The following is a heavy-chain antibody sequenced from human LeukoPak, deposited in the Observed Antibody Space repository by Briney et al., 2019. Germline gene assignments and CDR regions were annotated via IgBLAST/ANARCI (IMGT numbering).Heavy chain of an antibody. CDR1: GYSISSSNW. CDR3: ARTGGAAAGIFDY. Sequence: PSDTLSLTCAVSGYSISSSNWGGWIRQPPGKGLEWIGYIYYSGSTYYNPSLKSRVTMSVDTSKNQFSLKLSSVTAVDTAVYYCARTGGAAAGIFDYWGQGTLVTVSS. D-gene: IGHD6-13*01. J-gene: IGHJ4*02. CDR2: IYYSGST. V-gene: IGHV4-28*01.